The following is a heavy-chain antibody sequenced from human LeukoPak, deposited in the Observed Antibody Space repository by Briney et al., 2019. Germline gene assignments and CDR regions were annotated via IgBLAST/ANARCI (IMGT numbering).Heavy chain of an antibody. Sequence: SGTLSLTCTVSGDSISSYYWSWIRQPPGKGPEWIGYIYYSGSTNYNPSLKSRVTISVDTSKNQFSLKLSSVTAADTAVYYCARAYSGYDPFDYWGQGTLVTVSS. V-gene: IGHV4-59*01. CDR1: GDSISSYY. CDR3: ARAYSGYDPFDY. J-gene: IGHJ4*02. CDR2: IYYSGST. D-gene: IGHD5-12*01.